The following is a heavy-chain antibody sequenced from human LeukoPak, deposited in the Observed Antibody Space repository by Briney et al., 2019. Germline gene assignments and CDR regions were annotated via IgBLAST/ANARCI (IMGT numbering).Heavy chain of an antibody. Sequence: SETLSLTCTVSGGSISSYYWSWIRQPPGKGLEWIGYIYYSGSTNYNPSLKSRVTISVDTSKNQFSLKLSSVTAADTAVYYCAREDTMVRGVSFYSYYYMDVWGKGTTVTVSS. CDR2: IYYSGST. CDR3: AREDTMVRGVSFYSYYYMDV. V-gene: IGHV4-59*01. CDR1: GGSISSYY. J-gene: IGHJ6*03. D-gene: IGHD3-10*01.